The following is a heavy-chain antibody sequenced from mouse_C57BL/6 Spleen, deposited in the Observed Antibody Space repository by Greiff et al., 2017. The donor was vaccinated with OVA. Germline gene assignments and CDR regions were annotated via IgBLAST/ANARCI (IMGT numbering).Heavy chain of an antibody. CDR2: LYPRDGST. Sequence: QVQLQQSGPELVKPGASVKLSCKASGYTFTRYDINWVKQRPGQGLEWIGWLYPRDGSTKYNEKFKGKATLTVDTSSSTAYMELHSLTSEDSAVYFWARRGHEYPFAYWGQGTLVTVSA. CDR1: GYTFTRYD. D-gene: IGHD5-1*01. V-gene: IGHV1-85*01. J-gene: IGHJ3*01. CDR3: ARRGHEYPFAY.